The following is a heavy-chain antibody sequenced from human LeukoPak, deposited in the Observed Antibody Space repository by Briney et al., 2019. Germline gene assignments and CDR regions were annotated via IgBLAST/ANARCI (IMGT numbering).Heavy chain of an antibody. Sequence: ASVKVSCKASGHTSTTYDIHWVRQAPGQSLEWMGWISTPSGQTEYSQKFQGRVTITRDTSASTAYLEVDSLRSEDTAVYYCARVSPGVGSDFDYWGQGTLVTVSS. CDR1: GHTSTTYD. V-gene: IGHV1-3*04. CDR3: ARVSPGVGSDFDY. CDR2: ISTPSGQT. D-gene: IGHD2-8*01. J-gene: IGHJ4*02.